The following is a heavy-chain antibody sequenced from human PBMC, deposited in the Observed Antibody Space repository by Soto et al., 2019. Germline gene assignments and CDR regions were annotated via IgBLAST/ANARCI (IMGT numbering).Heavy chain of an antibody. CDR1: GGSFSGYY. J-gene: IGHJ4*02. Sequence: PSETLSLTCAVYGGSFSGYYWSWIRQPPGKGLEWIGEINHSGSTNYNPSLQSRVTISVDTSKNQFSLKLSSVTAADTAIYYCARRTVNIRTFYSGLKTHCFDYWGQGAPVTVSS. CDR2: INHSGST. CDR3: ARRTVNIRTFYSGLKTHCFDY. D-gene: IGHD6-19*01. V-gene: IGHV4-34*01.